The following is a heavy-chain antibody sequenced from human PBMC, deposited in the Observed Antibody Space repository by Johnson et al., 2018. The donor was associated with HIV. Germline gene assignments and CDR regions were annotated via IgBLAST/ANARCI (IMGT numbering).Heavy chain of an antibody. CDR1: GFTFSSYA. Sequence: QMLLVESGGGVVQPGRSLRLSCAASGFTFSSYAMHWVRQAPGKGLEWVAVISYDGSNKYYADSVKGRFTISRDNSKNTLYLQMNSLRAEDTAVYYCAREGGQWLVLVDAVDIWGQGTMVTVSS. CDR3: AREGGQWLVLVDAVDI. CDR2: ISYDGSNK. V-gene: IGHV3-30-3*01. D-gene: IGHD6-19*01. J-gene: IGHJ3*02.